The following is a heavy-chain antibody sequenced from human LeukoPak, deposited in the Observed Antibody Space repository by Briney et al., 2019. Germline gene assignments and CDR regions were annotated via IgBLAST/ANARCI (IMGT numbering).Heavy chain of an antibody. CDR3: ARGAAYSYYYMEV. CDR1: GFTFDDYG. Sequence: GGTLRLSCAASGFTFDDYGVSWVRQAPGKGLEWVSGINWNGGSTGYADSVKGRFTISRDNAKNSLYLQMNSLRAEDTALYYCARGAAYSYYYMEVWGKGTTVTVSS. V-gene: IGHV3-20*04. D-gene: IGHD2-15*01. CDR2: INWNGGST. J-gene: IGHJ6*03.